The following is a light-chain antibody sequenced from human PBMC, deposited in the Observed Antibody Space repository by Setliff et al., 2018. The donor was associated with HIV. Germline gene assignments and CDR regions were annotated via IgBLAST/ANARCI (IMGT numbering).Light chain of an antibody. Sequence: QSVLTQPPSASGSPGQSVTISCTGTSSDVGGYNYVSWYQQHPGKAPKLMIYEVNKRPSGVPDRFSGSKSGNTASLTVSGLQADDEADYFCSSYAGSNRRVFGGGTKVTV. V-gene: IGLV2-8*01. CDR2: EVN. J-gene: IGLJ3*02. CDR3: SSYAGSNRRV. CDR1: SSDVGGYNY.